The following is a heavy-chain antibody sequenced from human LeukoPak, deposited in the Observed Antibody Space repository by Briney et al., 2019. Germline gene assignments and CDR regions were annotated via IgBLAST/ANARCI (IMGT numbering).Heavy chain of an antibody. CDR1: GFTFSSYG. V-gene: IGHV3-23*01. CDR2: ISGSGGST. CDR3: AVGDGEWELLG. D-gene: IGHD1-26*01. J-gene: IGHJ4*02. Sequence: GALRLSCAASGFTFSSYGMSWVRQAPGKGLEWVSAISGSGGSTYYADSVKGRFTISRDNAKNSLYLQMNSLRAEDTAVYYCAVGDGEWELLGWGQGTLVTVSS.